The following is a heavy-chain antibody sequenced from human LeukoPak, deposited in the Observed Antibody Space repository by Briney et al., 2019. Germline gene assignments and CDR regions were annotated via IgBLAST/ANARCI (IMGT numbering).Heavy chain of an antibody. CDR2: IYYSGST. CDR3: ARSYRYYDSSGYPDY. J-gene: IGHJ4*02. D-gene: IGHD3-22*01. CDR1: GGSISSYY. Sequence: SETLSLTCTVSGGSISSYYWSWIRQPPGKGLEWIGYIYYSGSTNYNPSLKSRVTISVDTSKNQFSLKLSSVTAADTAVYYCARSYRYYDSSGYPDYWGQGTLVTVSS. V-gene: IGHV4-59*01.